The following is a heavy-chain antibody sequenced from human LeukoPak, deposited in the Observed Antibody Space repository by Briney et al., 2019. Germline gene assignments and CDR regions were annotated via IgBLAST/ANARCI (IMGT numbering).Heavy chain of an antibody. CDR1: GYTFTAYY. CDR2: ISPNSGGT. D-gene: IGHD3-10*02. CDR3: AIPYVDGGFR. Sequence: EASVKVSCKASGYTFTAYYMHWVRQAPGQGLEWMGWISPNSGGTHYAQKFQGRVAMTRDTSISTVYMELSRLRSDDTAVYYCAIPYVDGGFRWGQGTLVTVSS. V-gene: IGHV1-2*02. J-gene: IGHJ4*02.